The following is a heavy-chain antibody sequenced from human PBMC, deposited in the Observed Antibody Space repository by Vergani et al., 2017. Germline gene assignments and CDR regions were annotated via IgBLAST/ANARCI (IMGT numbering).Heavy chain of an antibody. J-gene: IGHJ4*02. D-gene: IGHD2-15*01. V-gene: IGHV1-2*02. Sequence: QVQLVQSGAEVKKPGASVKVSCKASGYTFTGYYMHWVRQAPGQGLEWMGCINPNSGGTNYAQKFQGRVNMTRDTAISTAYMELSRLRSDDTAVYYCARRTLGYCSGGSCYFDYWGQGTLVTVSS. CDR1: GYTFTGYY. CDR3: ARRTLGYCSGGSCYFDY. CDR2: INPNSGGT.